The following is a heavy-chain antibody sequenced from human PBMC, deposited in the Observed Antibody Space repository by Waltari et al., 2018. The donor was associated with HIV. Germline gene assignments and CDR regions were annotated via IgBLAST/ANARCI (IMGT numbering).Heavy chain of an antibody. Sequence: EVQLLESGGGFVQPGRSLRVSCTASGFSFNNYAMSWVRQPPGKGLEWVSAISGRGGTTFYADSVKGRFTISRDNSKNTLYLQMSSLRAGDTALYFCAKTPHRTDYYYDTSGHYYFDYWGQGTLVAVSS. D-gene: IGHD3-22*01. CDR3: AKTPHRTDYYYDTSGHYYFDY. CDR2: ISGRGGTT. V-gene: IGHV3-23*01. CDR1: GFSFNNYA. J-gene: IGHJ4*02.